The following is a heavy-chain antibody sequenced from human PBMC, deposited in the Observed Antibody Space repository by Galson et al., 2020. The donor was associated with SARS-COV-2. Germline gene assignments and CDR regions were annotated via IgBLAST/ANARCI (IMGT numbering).Heavy chain of an antibody. D-gene: IGHD5-18*01. CDR2: ISSSSSYI. J-gene: IGHJ1*01. CDR1: GFTFSSYS. V-gene: IGHV3-21*01. Sequence: GGSLRLSCAASGFTFSSYSMNWVRQAPGKGLEWVSSISSSSSYIYYADSVKGRFTISRDNAKNSLYLQMNSLRAEDTAVYYCARGPPLRYSYGSPEYFQHWGQGTLVTVSS. CDR3: ARGPPLRYSYGSPEYFQH.